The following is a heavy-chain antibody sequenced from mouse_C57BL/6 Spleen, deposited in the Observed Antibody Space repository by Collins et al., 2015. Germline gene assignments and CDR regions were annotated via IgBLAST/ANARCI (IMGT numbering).Heavy chain of an antibody. Sequence: QVQLQQPGAELVRPGSSVKLSCKASGYTFTSYWMDWVKQRPGQGLEWIGNIYPSDSETHYNQKFKDKATLTVDKSSSTAYMQLSSLTSEDSAVYYCARGRIITTVVPTPFAYWGQGTLVTVSA. J-gene: IGHJ3*01. D-gene: IGHD1-1*01. CDR3: ARGRIITTVVPTPFAY. CDR1: GYTFTSYW. V-gene: IGHV1-61*01. CDR2: IYPSDSET.